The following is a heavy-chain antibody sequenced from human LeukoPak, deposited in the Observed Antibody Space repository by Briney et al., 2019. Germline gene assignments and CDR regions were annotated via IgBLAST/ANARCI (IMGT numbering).Heavy chain of an antibody. Sequence: ASVKVSCKASGYTFTSYGISWVRQAPGQGLEWMGWISAYNGNTNYAQKLQGRVTMTTDTSTSTAYMELRSLRSDDTAVYYCARSGFGEHYYYYYYMDVWGKGTTVTVSS. D-gene: IGHD3-10*01. V-gene: IGHV1-18*01. J-gene: IGHJ6*03. CDR2: ISAYNGNT. CDR1: GYTFTSYG. CDR3: ARSGFGEHYYYYYYMDV.